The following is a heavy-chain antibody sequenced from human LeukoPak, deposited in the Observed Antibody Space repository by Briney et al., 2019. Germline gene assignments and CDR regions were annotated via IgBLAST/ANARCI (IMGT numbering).Heavy chain of an antibody. CDR2: IYHSGST. J-gene: IGHJ5*02. CDR3: ARLVDTET. D-gene: IGHD5-18*01. CDR1: GYSISSGYY. Sequence: PSETLSLTCTVSGYSISSGYYWGWIRQPPGKGLEWIGSIYHSGSTYYNPSLKSRVTISVDTSKNQFSLKLSSVTAADTAVYYCARLVDTETWGQGTLVTVSS. V-gene: IGHV4-38-2*02.